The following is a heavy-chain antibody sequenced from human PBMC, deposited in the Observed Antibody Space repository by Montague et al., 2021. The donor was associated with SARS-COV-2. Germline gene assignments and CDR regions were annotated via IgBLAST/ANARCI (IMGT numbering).Heavy chain of an antibody. CDR2: IYNTGSY. CDR1: RGSLRLTSYN. D-gene: IGHD1-26*01. CDR3: ANFYSWSYNY. Sequence: SETLSLTCTVSRGSLRLTSYNWGWMRQPPGKGLKWIGSIYNTGSYYYDPSLQSRVTMSVDNSKNQFSLMLTSVTAADTAVYYCANFYSWSYNYWGHGSLVTVSS. J-gene: IGHJ4*01. V-gene: IGHV4-39*01.